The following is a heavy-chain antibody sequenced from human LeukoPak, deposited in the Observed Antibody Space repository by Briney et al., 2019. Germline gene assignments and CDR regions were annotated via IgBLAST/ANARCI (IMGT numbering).Heavy chain of an antibody. J-gene: IGHJ4*02. CDR1: GFTFSSSA. Sequence: GGSLRLSCAASGFTFSSSAMSWVRQAPGKGLEWVSAISGSGGSTYYADSVKGRFTISRDNSKNTLYLQMDSLRAEDTAVYYCAKGTLGITMSKWGQGTLVTVSS. CDR2: ISGSGGST. D-gene: IGHD3-22*01. CDR3: AKGTLGITMSK. V-gene: IGHV3-23*01.